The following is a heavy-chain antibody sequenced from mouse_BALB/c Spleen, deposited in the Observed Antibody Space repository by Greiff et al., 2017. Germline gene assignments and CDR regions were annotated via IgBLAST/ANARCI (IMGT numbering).Heavy chain of an antibody. CDR1: GYTFTSYY. CDR2: INPSNGGT. D-gene: IGHD2-3*01. CDR3: TRTGLDGYYLAWFAY. J-gene: IGHJ3*01. Sequence: QVQLQQSGAELVKPGASVKLSCKASGYTFTSYYMYWVKQRPGQGLEWIGEINPSNGGTNFNEKFKSKATLTVDKSSSTAYMQLSSLTSEDSAVYYCTRTGLDGYYLAWFAYWGQGTLVTVSA. V-gene: IGHV1S81*02.